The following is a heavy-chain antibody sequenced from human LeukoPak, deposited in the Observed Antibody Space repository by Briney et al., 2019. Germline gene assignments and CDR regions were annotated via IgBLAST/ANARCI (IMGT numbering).Heavy chain of an antibody. CDR3: AKAGRRVYYGSGSYGFYYMDV. V-gene: IGHV3-23*01. CDR1: GFTFSSYG. CDR2: ISGSGGST. Sequence: GGSLRLSCAASGFTFSSYGMSWVRQAPGKGLEWVSAISGSGGSTYYADSVKGRFTISRDNSKNTLYLQMNSLRAEDTAVYYCAKAGRRVYYGSGSYGFYYMDVWGKGTTVTISS. J-gene: IGHJ6*03. D-gene: IGHD3-10*01.